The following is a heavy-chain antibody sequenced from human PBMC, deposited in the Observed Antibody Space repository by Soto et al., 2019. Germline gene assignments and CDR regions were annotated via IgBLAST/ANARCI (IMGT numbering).Heavy chain of an antibody. CDR1: GASISSNY. CDR2: VSHSGST. D-gene: IGHD3-10*01. J-gene: IGHJ4*01. V-gene: IGHV4-59*01. CDR3: ARDYLRALDY. Sequence: QVQLQESGPGLVKPSETLSLTCTVSGASISSNYWSWIRQPPGKGLEWIGYVSHSGSTNYNPSLKSRVAISRDTSKNQLSLRLSSVTGADTAVYYCARDYLRALDYWGHGTLVIVSS.